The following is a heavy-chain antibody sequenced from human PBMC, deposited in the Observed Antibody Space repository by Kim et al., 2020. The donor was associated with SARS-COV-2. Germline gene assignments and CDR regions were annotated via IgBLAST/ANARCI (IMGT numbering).Heavy chain of an antibody. Sequence: GGSLRLSCAASGFTFSSYSMNWVRQAPGKGLEWVSSISSSSSYIYYADSVKGRFTISRDNAKNSLYLQMNSLRAEDTAVYYCARGHGYCSSTSCYSQYFQHWGQGTLVTVSS. D-gene: IGHD2-2*02. CDR3: ARGHGYCSSTSCYSQYFQH. CDR2: ISSSSSYI. CDR1: GFTFSSYS. J-gene: IGHJ1*01. V-gene: IGHV3-21*01.